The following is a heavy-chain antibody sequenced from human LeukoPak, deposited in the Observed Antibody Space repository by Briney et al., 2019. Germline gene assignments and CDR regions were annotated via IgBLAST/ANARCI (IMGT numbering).Heavy chain of an antibody. J-gene: IGHJ6*03. Sequence: SETLSLTCTVSGGSIISYYWSWVRQSAGKGLEWIGRIYPSGSTEYNTSLKSRVTMSVDMSKKQFSLKLISVTAADTAVYYCARLKFYDSTGYTPGYYMDVWGKGTTVTVSS. D-gene: IGHD3-22*01. CDR3: ARLKFYDSTGYTPGYYMDV. CDR1: GGSIISYY. V-gene: IGHV4-4*07. CDR2: IYPSGST.